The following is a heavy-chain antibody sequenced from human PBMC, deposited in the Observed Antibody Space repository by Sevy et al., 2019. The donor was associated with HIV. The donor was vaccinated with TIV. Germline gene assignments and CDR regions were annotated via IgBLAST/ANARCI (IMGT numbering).Heavy chain of an antibody. CDR1: GGSFSGYY. CDR2: INHSGST. J-gene: IGHJ3*02. CDR3: ARHCSSTSCSHAFDI. V-gene: IGHV4-34*01. Sequence: SETLSLTCAVYGGSFSGYYGSWIRQPPGKGRGGIGEINHSGSTNYNPSLKSRVTISVDTSKNQFSLKLSSVTAADTAVYYCARHCSSTSCSHAFDIWGQGTMVTVSS. D-gene: IGHD2-2*01.